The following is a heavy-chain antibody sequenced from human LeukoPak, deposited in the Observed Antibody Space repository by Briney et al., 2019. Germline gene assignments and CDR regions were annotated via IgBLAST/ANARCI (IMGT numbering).Heavy chain of an antibody. CDR2: IIPIFGTA. V-gene: IGHV1-69*13. CDR3: ARVAGDYDFWSGVDY. D-gene: IGHD3-3*01. J-gene: IGHJ4*02. CDR1: GYTFTSYD. Sequence: SVKVSCKASGYTFTSYDINWVRQAPGQGLEWMGGIIPIFGTANYAQKFQGRVTITADESTSTAYMELSSLRSEDTAVYYCARVAGDYDFWSGVDYWGQGTLVTVSS.